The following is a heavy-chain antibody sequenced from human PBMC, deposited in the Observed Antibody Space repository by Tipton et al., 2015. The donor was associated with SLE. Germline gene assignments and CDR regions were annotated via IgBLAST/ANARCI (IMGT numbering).Heavy chain of an antibody. Sequence: TLSLTCTVSGGSISSYYWSWIRQPPGKGLEWIGYIYYSGSTNYNPSLTSRVTISANTSKNQFPPKLSSVTAADTAVYYCALAAAGIGYFQHWGQGTLVTVSS. D-gene: IGHD6-13*01. CDR3: ALAAAGIGYFQH. J-gene: IGHJ1*01. CDR1: GGSISSYY. V-gene: IGHV4-59*01. CDR2: IYYSGST.